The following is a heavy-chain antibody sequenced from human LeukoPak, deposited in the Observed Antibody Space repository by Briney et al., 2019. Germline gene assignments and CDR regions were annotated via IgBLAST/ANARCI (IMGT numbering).Heavy chain of an antibody. CDR1: GFTFSIYA. CDR3: AKDARRNYYKGYFDY. D-gene: IGHD1-26*01. Sequence: PGGSLRLSCAASGFTFSIYAMTWVRQAPGKGLEWVSTVSSSGGGTYYADSVKGRFTISRDNSKDTLYLQMNSLRAEDTAVYYCAKDARRNYYKGYFDYWGQEPLVTVSS. J-gene: IGHJ4*02. CDR2: VSSSGGGT. V-gene: IGHV3-23*01.